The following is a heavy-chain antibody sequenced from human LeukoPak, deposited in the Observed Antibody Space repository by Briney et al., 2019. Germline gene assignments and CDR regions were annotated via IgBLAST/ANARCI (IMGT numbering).Heavy chain of an antibody. CDR3: ARGAVGATWGFDY. CDR2: IYPGDSDT. D-gene: IGHD1-26*01. J-gene: IGHJ4*02. Sequence: GESLKISCKGSGYSFTTYWIGWVRQMPGKGLEWMGIIYPGDSDTRYSPSFQGQVTISADKSVSTAYLQWSSLKASDTAMYYCARGAVGATWGFDYWGQGTLVTVSS. V-gene: IGHV5-51*01. CDR1: GYSFTTYW.